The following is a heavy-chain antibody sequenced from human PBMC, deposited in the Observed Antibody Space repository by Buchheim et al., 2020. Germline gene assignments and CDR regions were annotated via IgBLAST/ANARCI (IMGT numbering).Heavy chain of an antibody. J-gene: IGHJ6*02. V-gene: IGHV4-31*03. CDR3: ARGNTIFGVVQPTPVDV. CDR2: IYYSGST. CDR1: GGSISSGGYY. D-gene: IGHD3-3*01. Sequence: QVQLQESGPGLVKPSQTLSLTCTVSGGSISSGGYYWSWIRQHPGKGLEWIGYIYYSGSTYYNPFLKSRITISVDTSKNQFSLKLSSVTAADTAVYYCARGNTIFGVVQPTPVDVWGQGTT.